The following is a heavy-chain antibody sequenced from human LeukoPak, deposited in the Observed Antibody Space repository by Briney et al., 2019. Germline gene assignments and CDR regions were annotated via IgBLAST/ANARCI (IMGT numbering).Heavy chain of an antibody. D-gene: IGHD4-17*01. J-gene: IGHJ4*02. Sequence: PGGSLRLSCAASGFTFSSYGMHWVRQAPGKGLEWVAFIYSDNTHYSDSVKGRFTISRDNAKNSLYLQMNSLRAEDTAVYYCARVMTTVIKAFDYWGQGTLVTVSS. CDR1: GFTFSSYG. V-gene: IGHV3-30*12. CDR2: IYSDNT. CDR3: ARVMTTVIKAFDY.